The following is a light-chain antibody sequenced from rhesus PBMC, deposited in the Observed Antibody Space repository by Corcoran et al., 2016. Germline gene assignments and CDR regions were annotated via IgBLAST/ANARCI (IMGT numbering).Light chain of an antibody. J-gene: IGKJ3*01. Sequence: DIQMTQSPSSLSAFVGDRVTITCRARENVSNYLNCYPQKTGKAPEFLIYRASTLQTGFPSRLTGSGSGTAFFLTSICLQPEDFGTYSCQHGYGTPFTFGPGTKLDIK. CDR1: ENVSNY. CDR2: RAS. V-gene: IGKV1-74*01. CDR3: QHGYGTPFT.